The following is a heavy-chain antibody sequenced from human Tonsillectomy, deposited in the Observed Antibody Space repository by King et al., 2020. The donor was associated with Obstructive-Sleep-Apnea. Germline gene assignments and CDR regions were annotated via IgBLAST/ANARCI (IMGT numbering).Heavy chain of an antibody. J-gene: IGHJ5*02. CDR1: GGSFSDYY. D-gene: IGHD6-13*01. CDR3: ARGSGAAAVNWFDP. CDR2: VNHSGST. Sequence: VQLQQWGAGLLKPSETLSLTCAVFGGSFSDYYWSWIRQPPGKGLEWIGEVNHSGSTNYNPPLKTGVTISVDTSKNQLSLKLNSVTAADTAVYYCARGSGAAAVNWFDPWGQGTLVTVSS. V-gene: IGHV4-34*01.